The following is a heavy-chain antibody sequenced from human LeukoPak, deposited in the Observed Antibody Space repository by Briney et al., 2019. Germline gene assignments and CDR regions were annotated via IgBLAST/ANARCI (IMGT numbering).Heavy chain of an antibody. CDR1: GGSISSYY. CDR2: IYYSGST. J-gene: IGHJ6*02. CDR3: ARGAVYGYHYYYGMDV. Sequence: SETLSLTCTVSGGSISSYYWSWIRQPPGKGLEWIGYIYYSGSTNYNPSLKSRVTISVDTSKNQFSLKLSSVTAADTAVYYCARGAVYGYHYYYGMDVWGQGTTVTVSS. D-gene: IGHD2-8*01. V-gene: IGHV4-59*01.